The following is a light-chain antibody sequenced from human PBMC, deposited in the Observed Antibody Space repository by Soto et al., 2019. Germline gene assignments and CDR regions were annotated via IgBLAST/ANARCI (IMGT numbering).Light chain of an antibody. Sequence: EIALTQSPGTLSLSPGERATPSCRASQSLTSDYLAWYQQKPGQTPRLLIHGASSRATGIPDRFSGSGSGTDFTLTISRLEPEDSAAYYCQQSDRPFGQGTKVDIK. V-gene: IGKV3-20*01. CDR3: QQSDRP. J-gene: IGKJ1*01. CDR1: QSLTSDY. CDR2: GAS.